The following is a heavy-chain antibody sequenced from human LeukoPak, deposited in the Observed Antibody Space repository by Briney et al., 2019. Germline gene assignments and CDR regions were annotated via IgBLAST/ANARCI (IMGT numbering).Heavy chain of an antibody. CDR2: ISGSSGST. J-gene: IGHJ4*02. CDR1: GFTFSNYA. V-gene: IGHV3-23*01. Sequence: GGSLRLSCAASGFTFSNYAMSWVRQAPGKGLEWVSAISGSSGSTYYADALKGRFTISRDNSKNTLYLQMNTLRAEDTAIYYCAKTPTMTSRPTIGAAGPFDYWGQGTLVTVSS. D-gene: IGHD6-13*01. CDR3: AKTPTMTSRPTIGAAGPFDY.